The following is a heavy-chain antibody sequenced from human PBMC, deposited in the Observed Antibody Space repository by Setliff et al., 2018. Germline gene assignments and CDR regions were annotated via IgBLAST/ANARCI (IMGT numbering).Heavy chain of an antibody. CDR1: GFTLSTYA. V-gene: IGHV3-30*04. Sequence: PGGSLRLSCAASGFTLSTYAMHWVRQAPGKGLEWVAVIWYDGSKTYYAASVKGRFTISRDTSKNTLYVQMNDLRAEDTAVYFCARSENCYATHCSPYDYWGQGALVTVSS. CDR2: IWYDGSKT. CDR3: ARSENCYATHCSPYDY. J-gene: IGHJ4*02. D-gene: IGHD2-15*01.